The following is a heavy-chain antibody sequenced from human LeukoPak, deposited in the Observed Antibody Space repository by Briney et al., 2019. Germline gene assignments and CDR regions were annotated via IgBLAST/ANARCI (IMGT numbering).Heavy chain of an antibody. D-gene: IGHD6-13*01. Sequence: GGSLRLSCAASGFTFSSYEMNWVRQAPGKGLEWVSYISSSGSTIYYADSVKGRFTISRDNAKNSLYLQMNSLRAEDTAVYCCASSPAAAGPWDPSDWFDPWGQGTLVTVSS. CDR3: ASSPAAAGPWDPSDWFDP. CDR1: GFTFSSYE. CDR2: ISSSGSTI. J-gene: IGHJ5*02. V-gene: IGHV3-48*03.